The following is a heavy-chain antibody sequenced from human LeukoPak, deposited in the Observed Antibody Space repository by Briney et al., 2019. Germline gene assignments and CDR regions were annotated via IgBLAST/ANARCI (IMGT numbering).Heavy chain of an antibody. Sequence: SETLSLTCTVSGGSISGHFWSWIRQPPGKGLEWIGFVSYSGDTNYSPSFNGRVTISLDTSKSQFSLNLNSVTAADTAVYFCTRGGASSRYFGYWGQGTLVTVSS. D-gene: IGHD1-26*01. CDR1: GGSISGHF. J-gene: IGHJ4*02. CDR2: VSYSGDT. V-gene: IGHV4-59*11. CDR3: TRGGASSRYFGY.